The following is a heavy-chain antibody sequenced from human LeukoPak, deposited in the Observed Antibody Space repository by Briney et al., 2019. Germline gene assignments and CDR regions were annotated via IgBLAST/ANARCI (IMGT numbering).Heavy chain of an antibody. CDR3: AKAAAAPGFDF. CDR1: GFTSSSYA. V-gene: IGHV3-23*01. Sequence: GGSLRLSCAASGFTSSSYALNWVRQAPGKGLEWVTTVSGSGDRMYHADSVKGRFTISRDNSKNTIYLQMNSLRAEDTALYYCAKAAAAPGFDFWGQGTLVTVSS. D-gene: IGHD6-13*01. J-gene: IGHJ4*02. CDR2: VSGSGDRM.